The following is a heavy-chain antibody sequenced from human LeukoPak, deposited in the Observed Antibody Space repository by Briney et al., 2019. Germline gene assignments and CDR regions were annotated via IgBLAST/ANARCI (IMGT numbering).Heavy chain of an antibody. V-gene: IGHV3-64D*09. D-gene: IGHD5-12*01. Sequence: GGSLRLSCAASGFIFSTYSMHWVRQAPGKGLEYVSAISNNGGNTYYADSVKGRFTISRDNSRNTLYLQLSSLRAEDTAVYYCGNGYDWYYWGQGTLVTVSS. CDR2: ISNNGGNT. CDR1: GFIFSTYS. CDR3: GNGYDWYY. J-gene: IGHJ4*02.